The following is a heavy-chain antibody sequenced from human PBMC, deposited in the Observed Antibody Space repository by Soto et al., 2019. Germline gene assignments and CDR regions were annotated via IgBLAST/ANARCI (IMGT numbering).Heavy chain of an antibody. V-gene: IGHV1-69*13. CDR2: IIPIFGTA. Sequence: ASVKVSCKASGGTFSSYAISWVRQAPGQGLEWMGGIIPIFGTANYAQKFQGRVTITADESTSTAYMELSSLRSEDTAVYYCARDGESNSSGWSWYFDYWGQGTLVTVSS. D-gene: IGHD6-19*01. CDR1: GGTFSSYA. CDR3: ARDGESNSSGWSWYFDY. J-gene: IGHJ4*02.